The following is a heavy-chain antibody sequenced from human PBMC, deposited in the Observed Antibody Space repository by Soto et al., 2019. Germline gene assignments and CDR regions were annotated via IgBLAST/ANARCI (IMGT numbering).Heavy chain of an antibody. J-gene: IGHJ4*02. CDR1: GFTFSDYD. Sequence: QVQLVESGGDLVKPGGSLRLSCAASGFTFSDYDMRCLRQAPGKGLEWVSSITSSGSTTYYTDSVNGRFTISRDNAKNSLDLQLNSRRAEDTAVYYCARERYSYGPYYFDYWGQGTLVTVSS. D-gene: IGHD5-18*01. CDR2: ITSSGSTT. CDR3: ARERYSYGPYYFDY. V-gene: IGHV3-11*01.